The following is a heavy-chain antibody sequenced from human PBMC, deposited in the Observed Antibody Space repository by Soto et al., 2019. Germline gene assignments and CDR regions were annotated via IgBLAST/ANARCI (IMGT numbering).Heavy chain of an antibody. Sequence: GASVKVSCKASGGTFSSYAISWVRQAPGQGLEWMGGIIPIVGTANYAQKFQGRVTITADKSTSTAYMELSSLRSEDTAVYYCATLLSGSYAYWGQGTLVTVSS. CDR3: ATLLSGSYAY. J-gene: IGHJ4*02. CDR1: GGTFSSYA. V-gene: IGHV1-69*06. CDR2: IIPIVGTA. D-gene: IGHD1-26*01.